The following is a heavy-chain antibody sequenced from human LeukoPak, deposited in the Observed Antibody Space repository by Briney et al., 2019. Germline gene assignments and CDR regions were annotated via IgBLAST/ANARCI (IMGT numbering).Heavy chain of an antibody. CDR1: GFNFGDFA. Sequence: PGGSLRLSCTGSGFNFGDFAVNWVRQAPGKGLEWVSFITSEAYHGTKEYAASVRGRFIISRDDIRSVAYLQMNSLQAEDTAVYYCGRALFMQVGLWYFDFWGQGTLVTVSS. V-gene: IGHV3-49*04. D-gene: IGHD1-26*01. CDR3: GRALFMQVGLWYFDF. CDR2: ITSEAYHGTK. J-gene: IGHJ4*02.